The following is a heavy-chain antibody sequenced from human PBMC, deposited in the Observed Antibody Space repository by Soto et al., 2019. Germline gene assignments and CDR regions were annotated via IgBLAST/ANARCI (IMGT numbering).Heavy chain of an antibody. Sequence: VSVKASCKASGYTFTGYYMHWVQQVPGQGLEWMGWINPNSGGTNYAQKFQGWVTMTRDTSISTAYMELSRLRSDDTAVYYCARSSGITAIDYWGQGTLVTVSS. D-gene: IGHD3-16*01. V-gene: IGHV1-2*04. CDR2: INPNSGGT. J-gene: IGHJ4*02. CDR1: GYTFTGYY. CDR3: ARSSGITAIDY.